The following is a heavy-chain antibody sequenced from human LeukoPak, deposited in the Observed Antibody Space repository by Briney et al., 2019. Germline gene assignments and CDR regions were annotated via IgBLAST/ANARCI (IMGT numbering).Heavy chain of an antibody. CDR3: ARAPSEIGGYYPEYFRH. D-gene: IGHD3-22*01. Sequence: GGSLRLSCAASGFTFSSFWMHWVRQAPGKGLVWVSRIKSDGSTNYADSVKGRFTISRDNAKNTESLQMNSLRVEDTGVYYCARAPSEIGGYYPEYFRHWGQGTLVTVSS. V-gene: IGHV3-74*01. J-gene: IGHJ1*01. CDR2: IKSDGST. CDR1: GFTFSSFW.